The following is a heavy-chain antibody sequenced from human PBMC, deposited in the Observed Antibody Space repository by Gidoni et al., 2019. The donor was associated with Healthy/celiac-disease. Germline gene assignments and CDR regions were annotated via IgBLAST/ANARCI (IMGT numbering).Heavy chain of an antibody. CDR3: ARPVVPAAMSSSYNWFDP. D-gene: IGHD2-2*01. V-gene: IGHV1-18*01. CDR1: GYTFTRYG. CDR2: ISAYNGNT. J-gene: IGHJ5*02. Sequence: QVQLVQSGAEVKKPGASGKVSCKASGYTFTRYGISWVRQAPGQGLEWMGWISAYNGNTNYAQKLQGRVTMTTDTSTSTAYMELRSLRSDDTAVYYCARPVVPAAMSSSYNWFDPWGQGTLVTVSS.